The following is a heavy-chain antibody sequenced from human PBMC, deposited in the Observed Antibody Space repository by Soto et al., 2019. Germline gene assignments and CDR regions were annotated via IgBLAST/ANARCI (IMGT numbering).Heavy chain of an antibody. CDR1: GYTFTSYY. J-gene: IGHJ6*03. CDR2: INPSGGST. Sequence: GASVKVSCKASGYTFTSYYIHWVRQAPGQGLEWMGIINPSGGSTSYAQKFQGRVTMTRDTSTSTVYMELSSLRSEDTAVYYCARDPTVQMVYGSYYYYYYMDVWGKGTTVTVSS. D-gene: IGHD2-8*01. V-gene: IGHV1-46*03. CDR3: ARDPTVQMVYGSYYYYYYMDV.